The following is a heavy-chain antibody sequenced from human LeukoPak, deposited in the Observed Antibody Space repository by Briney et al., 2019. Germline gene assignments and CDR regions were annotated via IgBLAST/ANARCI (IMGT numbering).Heavy chain of an antibody. V-gene: IGHV3-7*03. CDR2: IKQDGSEK. Sequence: GGSLRLSCAASGFTFSSYWMSWVRQAPGKGLEWVANIKQDGSEKYYVDSVKGRFTISRDNAKNSLYLQMNSLRAEDTAVYYCARELWYSSGCFDYWGQGTLVTVSS. CDR3: ARELWYSSGCFDY. J-gene: IGHJ4*02. D-gene: IGHD6-19*01. CDR1: GFTFSSYW.